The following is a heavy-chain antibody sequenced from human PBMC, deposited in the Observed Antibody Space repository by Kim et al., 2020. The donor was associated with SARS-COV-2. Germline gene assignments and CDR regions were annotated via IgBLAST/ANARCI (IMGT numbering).Heavy chain of an antibody. CDR3: ARGQITYWRFFDL. CDR1: GFTVSSNY. D-gene: IGHD1-1*01. J-gene: IGHJ4*02. Sequence: GGSLRLSCAASGFTVSSNYMNWVRQAPGKGLEWVSVIYSGGSTYYADFVKGRFTISRDNSENTLYLQMNSLRADDTAVYYCARGQITYWRFFDLWGQGTL. CDR2: IYSGGST. V-gene: IGHV3-53*01.